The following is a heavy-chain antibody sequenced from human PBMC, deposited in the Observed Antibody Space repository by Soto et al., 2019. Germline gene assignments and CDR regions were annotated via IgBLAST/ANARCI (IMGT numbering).Heavy chain of an antibody. V-gene: IGHV4-39*01. D-gene: IGHD4-17*01. CDR2: IYYSGST. J-gene: IGHJ3*02. CDR1: GGSISSSSYY. Sequence: SETLSLTCTVSGGSISSSSYYWGWIRQPPGKGLKWIGSIYYSGSTYYNPSLKSRVTISVDTSKNQFSLKLSSVTAADTAVYYCARDYGDYESAFDIWGQGTMVTVSS. CDR3: ARDYGDYESAFDI.